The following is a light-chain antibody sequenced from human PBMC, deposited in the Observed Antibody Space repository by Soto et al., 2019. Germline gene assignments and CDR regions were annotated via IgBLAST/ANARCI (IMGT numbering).Light chain of an antibody. J-gene: IGKJ5*01. CDR1: QSVINNY. CDR3: QQYGSPPIT. Sequence: VLTQSPCILSLSPGERATPSCRASQSVINNYLAWYQEQPGRGPRLLIYGASTRATGIPDRISGSGSGTDFTLTISRLDPEDFAVYYCQQYGSPPITFGQGTRLEIK. CDR2: GAS. V-gene: IGKV3-20*01.